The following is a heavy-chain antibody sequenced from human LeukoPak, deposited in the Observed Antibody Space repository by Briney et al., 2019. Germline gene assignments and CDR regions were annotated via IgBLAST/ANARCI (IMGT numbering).Heavy chain of an antibody. V-gene: IGHV1-46*01. J-gene: IGHJ4*02. CDR3: ARGDRLPGYSAPVGDY. D-gene: IGHD3-9*01. Sequence: EASVKVSCKASGYTFTSYYMHWVRQAPGQGLEWLGIISPSGGITTYAQKFRGRVTVTMDTSTSTVYMELSSLRSEDTAVYYCARGDRLPGYSAPVGDYWGQGTLVTVSS. CDR1: GYTFTSYY. CDR2: ISPSGGIT.